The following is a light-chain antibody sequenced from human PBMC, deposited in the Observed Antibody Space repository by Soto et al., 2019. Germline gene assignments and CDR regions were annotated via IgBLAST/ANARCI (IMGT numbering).Light chain of an antibody. CDR2: CAS. Sequence: EIVLTQSPGTLSLSPGERATLSCRASQSVSSSYLAWHQQKPGQAPRLLIYCASSRATGIPDRFSGSGSGTDFTLTISSLETEDFAVYYCQQYGSSPPLTFGGGTKVEIK. V-gene: IGKV3-20*01. CDR1: QSVSSSY. J-gene: IGKJ4*01. CDR3: QQYGSSPPLT.